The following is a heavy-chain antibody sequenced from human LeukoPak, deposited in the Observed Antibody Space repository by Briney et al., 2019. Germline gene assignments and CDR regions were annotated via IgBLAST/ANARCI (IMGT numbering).Heavy chain of an antibody. Sequence: PSETLSLTCTVSGGSISSYYWSWIRQPPGKGLEWIGYIYYSGSTNYNPSLKSRVTISVDTSKNQFSLKLSSVTAADTAVYYCAIRDSSGWVNWFDPWGQGTLVTVSS. CDR3: AIRDSSGWVNWFDP. V-gene: IGHV4-59*12. J-gene: IGHJ5*02. D-gene: IGHD6-19*01. CDR1: GGSISSYY. CDR2: IYYSGST.